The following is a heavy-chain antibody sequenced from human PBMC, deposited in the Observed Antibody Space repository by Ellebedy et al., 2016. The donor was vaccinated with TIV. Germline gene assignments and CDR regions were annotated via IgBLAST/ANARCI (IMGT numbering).Heavy chain of an antibody. CDR2: ISNSGDST. V-gene: IGHV3-23*01. CDR1: GFTFSSYA. J-gene: IGHJ4*02. D-gene: IGHD3-10*01. CDR3: AKERVRGVDY. Sequence: GESLKISXAASGFTFSSYAMSWVRQAPGKGLEWVSGISNSGDSTYYADSVKGRFTISRDNSKNTLYLQMNSLRAEDTAVYYCAKERVRGVDYWGQGTLVTVSS.